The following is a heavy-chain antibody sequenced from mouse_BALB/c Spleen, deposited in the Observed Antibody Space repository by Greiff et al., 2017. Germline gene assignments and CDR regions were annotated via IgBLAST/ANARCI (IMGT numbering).Heavy chain of an antibody. D-gene: IGHD3-3*01. J-gene: IGHJ2*01. CDR1: GFTFSSYA. V-gene: IGHV5-6-5*01. Sequence: EVKLVESGGGLVKPGGSLKLSCAASGFTFSSYAMSWVRQTPEKRLEWVASISSGGSTYYPDSVKGRFTISRDNARNILYLQMSSLRSEDTAMYYCARGWGRGLDYWGQGTTLTVSS. CDR2: ISSGGST. CDR3: ARGWGRGLDY.